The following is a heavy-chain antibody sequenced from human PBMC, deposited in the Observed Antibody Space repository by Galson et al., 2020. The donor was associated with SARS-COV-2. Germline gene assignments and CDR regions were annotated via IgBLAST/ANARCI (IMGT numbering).Heavy chain of an antibody. Sequence: GGSLRLSCAASGFTFSSYGMHWVRQAPGKGLEWVAVIWYDGSNKYYADSVKGRFTISRDNSENTLYLQMNSLRAEDTAVYYCARDFYDSSGYDWFDPWGQGTLVTVSS. J-gene: IGHJ5*02. D-gene: IGHD3-22*01. CDR1: GFTFSSYG. V-gene: IGHV3-33*01. CDR2: IWYDGSNK. CDR3: ARDFYDSSGYDWFDP.